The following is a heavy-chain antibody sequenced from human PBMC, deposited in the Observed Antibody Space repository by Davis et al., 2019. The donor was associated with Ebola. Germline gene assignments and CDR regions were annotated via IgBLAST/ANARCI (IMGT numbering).Heavy chain of an antibody. CDR1: GYSISSGYY. CDR2: IYYSGST. V-gene: IGHV4-38-2*02. Sequence: MPGGSLRLSCTVSGYSISSGYYWGWIRQPPGKGLEWIGYIYYSGSTYYNPSLKSRVTISVDTSKNQFSLKLSSVTAADTAVYYCAKRSDYRSFDYWGQGTLVTVSS. CDR3: AKRSDYRSFDY. J-gene: IGHJ4*02. D-gene: IGHD4-11*01.